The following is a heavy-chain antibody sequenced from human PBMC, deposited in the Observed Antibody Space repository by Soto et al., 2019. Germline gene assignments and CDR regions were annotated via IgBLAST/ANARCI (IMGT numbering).Heavy chain of an antibody. CDR2: MFYSGTT. D-gene: IGHD6-19*01. J-gene: IGHJ6*02. CDR3: YVYSSHCLAEFVVDV. CDR1: GGSISSFSYY. Sequence: QLQLHESGPGLVKPSETLSLSYTVSGGSISSFSYYWGWIRQPPGKGLEWMGSMFYSGTTYYNSSFKRRVTISVDMSKNQPSMRLTSVPAAETAVYFAYVYSSHCLAEFVVDVGGQGTTVTVSS. V-gene: IGHV4-39*01.